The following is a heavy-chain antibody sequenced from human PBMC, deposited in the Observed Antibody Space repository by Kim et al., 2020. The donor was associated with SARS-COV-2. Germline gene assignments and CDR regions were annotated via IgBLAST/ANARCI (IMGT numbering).Heavy chain of an antibody. V-gene: IGHV3-9*01. CDR1: GFVFSDYA. CDR2: ISNNRGSI. Sequence: GGSLRLSCAASGFVFSDYAMHWVRQAPGRGLEWVSGISNNRGSIGYADSVKGRFTISRDDARHSLYLQLNSLRPEDTALSYCAKAVSRTWNDFDYWGQGT. D-gene: IGHD1-1*01. J-gene: IGHJ4*02. CDR3: AKAVSRTWNDFDY.